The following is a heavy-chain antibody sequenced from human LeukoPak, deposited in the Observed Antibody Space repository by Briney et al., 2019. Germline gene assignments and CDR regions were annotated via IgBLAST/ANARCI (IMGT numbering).Heavy chain of an antibody. CDR1: GFTLSDHY. D-gene: IGHD5-12*01. J-gene: IGHJ4*02. Sequence: GGSLRLSCAASGFTLSDHYMDWVRQAPGKGLEWVGRTGNRGNSYTTEYAPSVKGRFTISRDDSKNSLYLQMNSLKAEDTAVYYCTSLSGYSGYDPLYYWGQGTLVTVSS. V-gene: IGHV3-72*01. CDR3: TSLSGYSGYDPLYY. CDR2: TGNRGNSYTT.